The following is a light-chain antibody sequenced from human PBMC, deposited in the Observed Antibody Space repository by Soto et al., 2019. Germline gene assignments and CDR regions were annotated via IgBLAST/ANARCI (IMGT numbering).Light chain of an antibody. CDR2: GVV. J-gene: IGLJ1*01. V-gene: IGLV2-8*01. CDR1: KSDIGVYDF. CDR3: KSYAGSNTYV. Sequence: QSVLTQRPSASGSPGQSVTISCTGTKSDIGVYDFVSWYQHHPGKAPRLIIYGVVQRPSGVPDRFSGSKSGNTASLTVSGLQAADEADYFCKSYAGSNTYVFGSGTRVTVL.